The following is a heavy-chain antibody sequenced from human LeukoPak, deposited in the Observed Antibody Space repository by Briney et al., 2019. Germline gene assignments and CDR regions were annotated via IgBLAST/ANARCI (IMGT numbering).Heavy chain of an antibody. CDR2: MNPNSGNT. D-gene: IGHD2-15*01. CDR3: ARAVRYCSGGSCLYYFDY. J-gene: IGHJ4*02. Sequence: ASVKVSCKASGGTFSSYAISWVRQAPGQGLEWMGWMNPNSGNTGYAQKFQGRVTMTRDTSISTAYMELSSLRSEDTAVYYCARAVRYCSGGSCLYYFDYWGQGTLVTVSS. CDR1: GGTFSSYA. V-gene: IGHV1-8*02.